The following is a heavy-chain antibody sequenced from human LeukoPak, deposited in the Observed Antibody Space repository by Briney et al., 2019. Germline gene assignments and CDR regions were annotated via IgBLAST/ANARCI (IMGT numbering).Heavy chain of an antibody. J-gene: IGHJ4*02. CDR2: ISSSGSTI. D-gene: IGHD3-22*01. Sequence: GGSLRLSCAASGFTFSSYGMSWVRQAPGKGLEWVSYISSSGSTIYYADSVKGRFTISRDDAKNSLYLQMNSLRAEDTAVYYCARNLPAYYYDSSGQYYFDYWGQGTLVTVSS. CDR1: GFTFSSYG. V-gene: IGHV3-48*04. CDR3: ARNLPAYYYDSSGQYYFDY.